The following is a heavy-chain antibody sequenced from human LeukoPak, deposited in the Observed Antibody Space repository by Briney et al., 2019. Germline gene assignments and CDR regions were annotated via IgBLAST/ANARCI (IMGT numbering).Heavy chain of an antibody. CDR1: GFTFSSYA. J-gene: IGHJ4*02. V-gene: IGHV3-23*01. CDR3: AKSGHYYDSSGYYTD. Sequence: GGSLRLSCAPSGFTFSSYAMSWVRHAPGKGLEWGSDISGSGGSTYYADSVKGRFTISRDNSKNTLYLQMNSLRAEDTAVYYCAKSGHYYDSSGYYTDWGQGTLVTVSS. D-gene: IGHD3-22*01. CDR2: ISGSGGST.